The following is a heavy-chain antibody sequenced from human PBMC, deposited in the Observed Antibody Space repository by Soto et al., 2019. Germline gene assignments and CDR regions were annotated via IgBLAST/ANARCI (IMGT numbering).Heavy chain of an antibody. Sequence: QLQLQESGPGLVKPSETLSLTCTVSGGSISSSSYYWGWIRQPPGKGLEWIGSIYYSGSTYYNPSLKSRVTISVDTSKNQFSLKLSSVTAADTAVYYCARGIAAAGTEVLFDYWGQGTLVTVSS. J-gene: IGHJ4*02. CDR3: ARGIAAAGTEVLFDY. CDR2: IYYSGST. CDR1: GGSISSSSYY. D-gene: IGHD6-13*01. V-gene: IGHV4-39*01.